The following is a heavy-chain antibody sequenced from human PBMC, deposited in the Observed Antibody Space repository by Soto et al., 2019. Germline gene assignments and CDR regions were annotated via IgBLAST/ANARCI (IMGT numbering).Heavy chain of an antibody. CDR2: INAGNGNT. CDR1: GYTFTSYA. V-gene: IGHV1-3*05. CDR3: ARDLPADY. Sequence: QVQLVQSGAEEKKPGASVKVSCKASGYTFTSYAMHWVRQAPGQRLEWMGWINAGNGNTKYSQKYKGRVTTTRDTSASTAYMELSSLSSEDTAVYYCARDLPADYWGQGTLVTVSS. J-gene: IGHJ4*02.